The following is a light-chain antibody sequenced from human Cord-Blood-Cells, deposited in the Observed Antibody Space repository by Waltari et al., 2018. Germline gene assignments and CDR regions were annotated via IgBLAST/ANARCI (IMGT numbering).Light chain of an antibody. Sequence: QSALTQPASVSGSPGQSITLSCPGTSSDVGGYNYVSWYQQHPAKAPKLMIYDVSKRPSWVSNRFSGSKSGNTASLTISGLQAEDEADYYCSSYTSSSTWVFGGGTKLTVL. V-gene: IGLV2-14*01. CDR3: SSYTSSSTWV. CDR2: DVS. CDR1: SSDVGGYNY. J-gene: IGLJ3*02.